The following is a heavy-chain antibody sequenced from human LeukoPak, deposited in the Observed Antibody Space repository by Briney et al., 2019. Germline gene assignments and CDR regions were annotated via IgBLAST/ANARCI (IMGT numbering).Heavy chain of an antibody. CDR3: ARWTNWYSLT. CDR1: GFSLSSHG. J-gene: IGHJ2*01. Sequence: TGGSLRLSCAVSGFSLSSHGMHWVRQAPGKGLEDVSAISSNGVSTYYANSAKGRFTVSRDDSKNTLYLQMGSLRTEDTAVYYCARWTNWYSLTWGRGTQVTVSS. CDR2: ISSNGVST. D-gene: IGHD3/OR15-3a*01. V-gene: IGHV3-64*01.